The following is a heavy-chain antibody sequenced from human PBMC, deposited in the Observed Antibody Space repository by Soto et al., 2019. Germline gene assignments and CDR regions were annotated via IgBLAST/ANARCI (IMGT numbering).Heavy chain of an antibody. D-gene: IGHD4-4*01. J-gene: IGHJ6*02. CDR1: GYSFTSYW. Sequence: PGESLKISCKGFGYSFTSYWIGWVRQMPGKGLEWMGIIYPGDSDTRYSPSFQGQVTISADKPISTAYLQWSSLKASDTAMYYCARGGSNYEDYYYYYGMDAWGQGTTVTAP. CDR2: IYPGDSDT. V-gene: IGHV5-51*01. CDR3: ARGGSNYEDYYYYYGMDA.